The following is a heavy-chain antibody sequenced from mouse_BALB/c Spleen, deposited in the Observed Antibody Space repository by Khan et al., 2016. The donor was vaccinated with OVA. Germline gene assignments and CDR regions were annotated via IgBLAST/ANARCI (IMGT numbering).Heavy chain of an antibody. V-gene: IGHV5-17*02. CDR3: ARSRIFGGYYGGAMDY. J-gene: IGHJ4*01. D-gene: IGHD2-3*01. CDR2: ISSGGTTI. Sequence: EVELVESGGNLVQPGGSRKLSCAASGFTFSGFGMHWVRQAPEKGLEWVAYISSGGTTIYYADTVKGRFTISRENPKTTLFRQMTSRRSADTAMYYCARSRIFGGYYGGAMDYWGQGTSVTVSS. CDR1: GFTFSGFG.